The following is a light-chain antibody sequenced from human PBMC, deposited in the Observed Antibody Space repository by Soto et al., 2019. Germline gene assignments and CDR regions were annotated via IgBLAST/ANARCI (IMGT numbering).Light chain of an antibody. V-gene: IGLV1-40*01. J-gene: IGLJ1*01. Sequence: QSVLTQPPSVSGAPGQRVTISCTGSSSNIGAGFDVHWYQQLPGAGPKLLIFANSIRPSGVPGRFSGSKSGTSASLAITGLQAEDEADYYCQSYDSSLSGYVFGTGTKVTVL. CDR1: SSNIGAGFD. CDR2: ANS. CDR3: QSYDSSLSGYV.